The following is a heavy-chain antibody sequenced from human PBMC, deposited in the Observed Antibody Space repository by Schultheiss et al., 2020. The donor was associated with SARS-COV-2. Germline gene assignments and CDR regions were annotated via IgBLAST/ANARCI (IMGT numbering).Heavy chain of an antibody. Sequence: SGPTLVKPTQTLTLTCTFSGFSLSTSGVGVGWIRQPPGKGLEWIGEIYHSGSTNYNPSLKSRVTISVDMSKSQFSLKLTSVTAADTAVYYCATNGGDYLLITGGFDYWGQGTLVTVSS. CDR2: IYHSGST. V-gene: IGHV4-39*01. CDR3: ATNGGDYLLITGGFDY. J-gene: IGHJ4*02. CDR1: GFSLSTSGVG. D-gene: IGHD4-17*01.